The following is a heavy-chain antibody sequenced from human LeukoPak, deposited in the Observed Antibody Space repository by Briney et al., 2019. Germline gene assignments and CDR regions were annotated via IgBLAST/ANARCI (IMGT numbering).Heavy chain of an antibody. CDR3: ARNSNPISGYYGGSALDI. CDR1: GYTFTSYD. V-gene: IGHV1-18*01. CDR2: ISAYNGNT. J-gene: IGHJ3*02. D-gene: IGHD3-22*01. Sequence: ASVKVSCKASGYTFTSYDINWVRQAPGQGLEWMGWISAYNGNTNYAQKLQGRVTMTTDTTTSTAYMELRSLRSDHTAVYYCARNSNPISGYYGGSALDIWGQGTMVTVSS.